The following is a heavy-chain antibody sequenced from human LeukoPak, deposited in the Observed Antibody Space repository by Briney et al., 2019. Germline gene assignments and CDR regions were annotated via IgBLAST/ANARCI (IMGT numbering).Heavy chain of an antibody. Sequence: AGGSLRLSCAASGFTFSSYSMNWVRQAPGKGLEWVSTISSSSSYIYYADSVKGRFTISRDNAKNSLYPQMNSLRAEDTAVYYCARGPYSSSWYDWFDPWGQGTLVTVSS. CDR2: ISSSSSYI. D-gene: IGHD6-13*01. CDR3: ARGPYSSSWYDWFDP. J-gene: IGHJ5*02. CDR1: GFTFSSYS. V-gene: IGHV3-21*01.